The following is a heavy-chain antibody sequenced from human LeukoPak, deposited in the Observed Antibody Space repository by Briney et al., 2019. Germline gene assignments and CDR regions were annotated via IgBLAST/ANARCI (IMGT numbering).Heavy chain of an antibody. J-gene: IGHJ4*02. Sequence: ASVKVSCKASDYSFISYAISWVRQAPGQGLEWTGWITPYNGNTNYAQKFQGRVTMTTDTSTSTAYMELRSLRSDDTAVYYCALMSRYCSGGSCYGGNYWGQGTLVTVSS. CDR3: ALMSRYCSGGSCYGGNY. CDR2: ITPYNGNT. CDR1: DYSFISYA. D-gene: IGHD2-15*01. V-gene: IGHV1-18*01.